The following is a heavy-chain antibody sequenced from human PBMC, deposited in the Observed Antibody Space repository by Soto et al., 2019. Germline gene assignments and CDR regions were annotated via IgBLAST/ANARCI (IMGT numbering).Heavy chain of an antibody. V-gene: IGHV1-69*01. J-gene: IGHJ6*02. CDR1: GGTLSNYA. CDR3: ARVRPTDYVGNYNGGMDV. D-gene: IGHD4-17*01. Sequence: QVQLVQSGAEVKKPGSSVKVSCKASGGTLSNYAFTWVRQAPGQGLEWMGGIIPIFNTANYAQKFQGRVTITADESTSTAYMEVNSLRSEDTAIYYCARVRPTDYVGNYNGGMDVWGQGTTVTVSS. CDR2: IIPIFNTA.